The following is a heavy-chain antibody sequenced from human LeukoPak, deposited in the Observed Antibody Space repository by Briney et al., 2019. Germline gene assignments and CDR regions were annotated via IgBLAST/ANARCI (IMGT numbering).Heavy chain of an antibody. CDR3: ARQGYSGYETRTEQFDY. CDR1: GGSISSSSYY. J-gene: IGHJ4*02. D-gene: IGHD5-12*01. Sequence: SETLSLTCTVSGGSISSSSYYWGWIRRPPGKGLEWIGSIYYSGSTYYNPSPKSRVTISVDTSKNQFSLKLSSVTAADTAVYYCARQGYSGYETRTEQFDYWGQGTLVTVTS. V-gene: IGHV4-39*01. CDR2: IYYSGST.